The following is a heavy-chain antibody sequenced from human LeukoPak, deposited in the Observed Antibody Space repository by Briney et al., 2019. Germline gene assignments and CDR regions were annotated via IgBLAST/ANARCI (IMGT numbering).Heavy chain of an antibody. D-gene: IGHD4-17*01. J-gene: IGHJ4*02. CDR3: AKDSSGDYPDY. Sequence: PGGSLRLSCAASGFTVSSSYMSWVRQAPGKGLEWVSVIYSDGSTYYADSVKGRFTISRDNSKNTLYLQMNSLRAEDTAVYYCAKDSSGDYPDYWGQGTLVTVSS. CDR1: GFTVSSSY. V-gene: IGHV3-53*05. CDR2: IYSDGST.